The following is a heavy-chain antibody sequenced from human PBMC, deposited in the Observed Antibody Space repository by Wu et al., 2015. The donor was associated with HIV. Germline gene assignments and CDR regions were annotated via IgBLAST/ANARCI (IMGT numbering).Heavy chain of an antibody. CDR1: GYTFTSYG. CDR3: ARRYPRFGDRYYFDY. CDR2: ISAYNGNT. J-gene: IGHJ4*02. V-gene: IGHV1-18*01. D-gene: IGHD2-21*02. Sequence: QVQLVQSGAEVKKPGASVKVSCKASGYTFTSYGISWVRQAPGQGLEWMGWISAYNGNTNYAQKLQGRVTMTTDTSISTAYMELSRLRSDDTAVYYCARRYPRFGDRYYFDYWGQGTLVTVSS.